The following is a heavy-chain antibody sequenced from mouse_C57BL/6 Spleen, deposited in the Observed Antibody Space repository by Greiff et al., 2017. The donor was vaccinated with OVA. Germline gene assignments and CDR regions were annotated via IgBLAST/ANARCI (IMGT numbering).Heavy chain of an antibody. J-gene: IGHJ1*03. Sequence: QVQLQQPGTELVKPGASVKLSCKASGYTFTSYWMHWVKQRPGQGLEWIGNINPSNGGTNYNEKFKSKATLTVDNSSSTATMQLSSLTSEYSAVYYCASCYEDYWYFDVWGTGTTVTVSA. CDR1: GYTFTSYW. V-gene: IGHV1-53*01. CDR3: ASCYEDYWYFDV. D-gene: IGHD2-3*01. CDR2: INPSNGGT.